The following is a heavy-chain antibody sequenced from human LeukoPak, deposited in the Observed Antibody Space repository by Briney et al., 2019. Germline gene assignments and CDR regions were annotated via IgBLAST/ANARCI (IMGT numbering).Heavy chain of an antibody. CDR1: GFTFSNFA. Sequence: GGSLRPSCAASGFTFSNFALHCVRQAPGKGPEWVASISYDATNKYCADYVKDRCSISRDHPTSTLNLQMNSMSPEDKAVYYCARARSVGFGENWSFDLWGRGTLVTVSS. V-gene: IGHV3-30-3*01. D-gene: IGHD3-10*01. CDR3: ARARSVGFGENWSFDL. CDR2: ISYDATNK. J-gene: IGHJ2*01.